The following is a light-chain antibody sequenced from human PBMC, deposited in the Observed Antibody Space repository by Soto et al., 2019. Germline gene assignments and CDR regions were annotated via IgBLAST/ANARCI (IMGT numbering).Light chain of an antibody. CDR2: TNN. Sequence: QSVLTQPPSVSGAPGQRVTISCTGSSSSIGAGYDVHWYQHLPGTAPKLLIYTNNNRPSGVPDRFSGSKSGTSASLAITGLQAEDEADYYCQSYDSSLSGVVFGGGTKLT. V-gene: IGLV1-40*01. CDR1: SSSIGAGYD. CDR3: QSYDSSLSGVV. J-gene: IGLJ2*01.